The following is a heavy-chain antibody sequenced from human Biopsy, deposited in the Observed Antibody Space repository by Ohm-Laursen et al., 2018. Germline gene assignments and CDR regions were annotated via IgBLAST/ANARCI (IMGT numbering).Heavy chain of an antibody. CDR3: ARDIMNPIGGLVARPDVFDV. Sequence: ASVKASCKASGYTFTDYFLHWVRQAPGQGPGWMGWISPSSGGTNYAQKFQGRVTMIRDTSATTGYMELSSLRSDDTAVYYCARDIMNPIGGLVARPDVFDVWGQGTMVTVSS. CDR2: ISPSSGGT. D-gene: IGHD3-16*02. CDR1: GYTFTDYF. J-gene: IGHJ3*01. V-gene: IGHV1-2*02.